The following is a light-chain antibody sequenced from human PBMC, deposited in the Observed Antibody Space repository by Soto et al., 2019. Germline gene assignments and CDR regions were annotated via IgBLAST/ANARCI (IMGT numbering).Light chain of an antibody. J-gene: IGKJ1*01. V-gene: IGKV1-6*01. CDR2: AAS. CDR1: QDIRSD. CDR3: LQDYTYPRT. Sequence: ATQMTQSPSSLSASVGDRVTITCRASQDIRSDLGWYQQKLGKAPKLLIYAASRLQSGVPSRFSGSGSGTEFTLTISSLQPEDFATYYCLQDYTYPRTFGQGTKVEIK.